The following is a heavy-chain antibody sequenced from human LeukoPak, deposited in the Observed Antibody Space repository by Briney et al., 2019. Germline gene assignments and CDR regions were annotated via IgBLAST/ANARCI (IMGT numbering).Heavy chain of an antibody. Sequence: GGSLRLSCAASGFTFSSYGMHWVRQAPGKGLEWVAVIWYDGSNKYYADSVKGRFTISRDNSKNTLYLQMNSLRAEDTAVYYCAKGGRMVRGVIVTNYYFDYWGQGTLVTVSS. D-gene: IGHD3-10*01. CDR3: AKGGRMVRGVIVTNYYFDY. CDR1: GFTFSSYG. J-gene: IGHJ4*02. V-gene: IGHV3-33*06. CDR2: IWYDGSNK.